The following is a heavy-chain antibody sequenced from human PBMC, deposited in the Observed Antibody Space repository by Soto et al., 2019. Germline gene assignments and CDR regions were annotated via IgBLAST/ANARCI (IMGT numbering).Heavy chain of an antibody. V-gene: IGHV4-39*01. CDR3: ERILLYSYAWGDFDI. D-gene: IGHD3-3*01. CDR2: IYYSGST. Sequence: SETLSLTCTVSGGSISSSSYYWGWIRQPPGKGLEWIGSIYYSGSTYYNPSLKSRVTISVDTSKNQFSLKLSSVTAADTAVYYCERILLYSYAWGDFDIWGQGTMVTVSS. CDR1: GGSISSSSYY. J-gene: IGHJ3*02.